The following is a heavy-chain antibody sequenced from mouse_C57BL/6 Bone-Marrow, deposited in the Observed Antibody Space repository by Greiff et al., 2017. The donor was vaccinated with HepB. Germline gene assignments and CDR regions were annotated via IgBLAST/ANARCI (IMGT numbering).Heavy chain of an antibody. CDR1: GYAFSSSW. CDR3: ARSKGNYGWFDY. V-gene: IGHV1-82*01. Sequence: QVQLQQSGPELVKPGASVKISCKASGYAFSSSWMNWVKQRPGKGLEWIGRIYPGDGDTNYNGKFKGKATLTADKSSSTAYMQLSSLTSEDSAVYLCARSKGNYGWFDYWGKGTTLTV. J-gene: IGHJ2*01. CDR2: IYPGDGDT. D-gene: IGHD2-1*01.